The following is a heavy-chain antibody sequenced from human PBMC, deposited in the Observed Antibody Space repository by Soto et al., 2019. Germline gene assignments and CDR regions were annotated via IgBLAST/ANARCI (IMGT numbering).Heavy chain of an antibody. Sequence: QVQLVQSGAEVKKPGSSVMVYCKASGGTFSSYAISWVRQAPGQGLEWRGGLIPICGTATYAQKFQGRVTITADESPSTAYMELSSLRSEDTAVSYCARVPYGAVRNYYGMDVWGHGTTVTVSS. J-gene: IGHJ6*02. CDR2: LIPICGTA. V-gene: IGHV1-69*12. D-gene: IGHD4-17*01. CDR1: GGTFSSYA. CDR3: ARVPYGAVRNYYGMDV.